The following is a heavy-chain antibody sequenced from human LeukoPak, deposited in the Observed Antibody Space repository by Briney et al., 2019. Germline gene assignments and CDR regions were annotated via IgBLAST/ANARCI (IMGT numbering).Heavy chain of an antibody. D-gene: IGHD6-19*01. CDR1: GFTFISYA. CDR2: LTGSGSST. V-gene: IGHV3-23*01. J-gene: IGHJ4*02. CDR3: AKDRQWLVWDY. Sequence: GGSLRLSCSSSGFTFISYAMSSVGQPPGKGLEGVSALTGSGSSTYYAHSVKGRFTISRDSSKTTLYLQMSSLRAQDSALYYCAKDRQWLVWDYWGEGTRVTVS.